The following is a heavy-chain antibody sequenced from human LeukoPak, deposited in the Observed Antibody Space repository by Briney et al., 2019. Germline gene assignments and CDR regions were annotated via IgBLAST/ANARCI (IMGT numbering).Heavy chain of an antibody. V-gene: IGHV3-30*18. Sequence: PGGSLRLSCAASGFTFSSYGMHWVRQAPGRGLEWVAVISYDGSNKYYADSVKGRFTISRDNSKNTLYLQMNSLRAEDTAVYYCAKDVSILGPYFDYWGQGTQVTVSS. CDR1: GFTFSSYG. CDR3: AKDVSILGPYFDY. J-gene: IGHJ4*02. D-gene: IGHD3-3*01. CDR2: ISYDGSNK.